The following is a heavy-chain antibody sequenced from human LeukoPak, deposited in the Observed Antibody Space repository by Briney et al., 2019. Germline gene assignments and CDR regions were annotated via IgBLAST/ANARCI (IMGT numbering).Heavy chain of an antibody. D-gene: IGHD3-10*01. CDR2: IYYTGST. Sequence: SSETLSLTCTVSGGSISSYYWSWIRQPPGKGLEWIAYIYYTGSTNYNPSLKSRVTISVNTSKNQFSLKLSSVTAADAAVYYCARVSGLNWFDPWGQGTLVTVSS. V-gene: IGHV4-59*01. CDR3: ARVSGLNWFDP. J-gene: IGHJ5*02. CDR1: GGSISSYY.